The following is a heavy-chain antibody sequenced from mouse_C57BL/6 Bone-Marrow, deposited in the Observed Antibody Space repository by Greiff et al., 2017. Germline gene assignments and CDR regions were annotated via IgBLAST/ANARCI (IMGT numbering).Heavy chain of an antibody. J-gene: IGHJ1*03. CDR2: INPNNGGT. V-gene: IGHV1-26*01. CDR3: ARRVFDV. CDR1: GYTFTDYY. Sequence: VQLQQSGPELVKPGASVKISCKASGYTFTDYYMNWVKQSHGKSLEWIGDINPNNGGTSYNQKFKGKATLTVDKSSSTAYMELRSLTSEDSAVYYCARRVFDVWGTGTTVTVSS.